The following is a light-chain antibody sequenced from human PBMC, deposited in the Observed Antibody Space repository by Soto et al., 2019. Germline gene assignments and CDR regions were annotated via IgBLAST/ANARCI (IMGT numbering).Light chain of an antibody. CDR1: QSVSNNY. CDR3: QQYGTSPFT. CDR2: GAS. V-gene: IGKV3-20*01. J-gene: IGKJ3*01. Sequence: EIVLTQSPGTLSLSPGERATLSCRASQSVSNNYLAWYQQKPGQAPRLLISGASNRATGIPDRFSGSGSGTDFTLAISRLEPEDFAVYYWQQYGTSPFTFGPGTIVDLK.